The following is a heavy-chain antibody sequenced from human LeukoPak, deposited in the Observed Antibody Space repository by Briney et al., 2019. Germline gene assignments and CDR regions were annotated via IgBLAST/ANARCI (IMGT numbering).Heavy chain of an antibody. CDR2: INTNTGNP. J-gene: IGHJ6*04. D-gene: IGHD3-9*01. Sequence: ASVKVSCKASGYTFTGYAMNWVRQAPGQGLEWMGWINTNTGNPTYAQGFTGRFVFSLDTSVSTAYLQICSLKAEDTAVYYCASGRLRYFDWLLYGMDVWGKGTTVTVSS. CDR3: ASGRLRYFDWLLYGMDV. CDR1: GYTFTGYA. V-gene: IGHV7-4-1*01.